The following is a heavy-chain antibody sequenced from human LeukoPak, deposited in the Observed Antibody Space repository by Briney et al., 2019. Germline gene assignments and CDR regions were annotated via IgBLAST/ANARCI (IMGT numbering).Heavy chain of an antibody. CDR2: ISAFNGIT. CDR3: ARDRYGSGSWWDS. J-gene: IGHJ5*02. Sequence: ASVKVSCKTSGYSFTSFGIRWVRQAPGQGLEWMGWISAFNGITNYAQKVQDRINVTTDTSSSTAYMELTSLTSDDTAVYYCARDRYGSGSWWDSWGQGTLVIVSS. D-gene: IGHD3-10*01. CDR1: GYSFTSFG. V-gene: IGHV1-18*01.